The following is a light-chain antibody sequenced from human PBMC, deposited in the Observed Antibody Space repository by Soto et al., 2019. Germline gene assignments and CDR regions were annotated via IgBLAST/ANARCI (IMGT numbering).Light chain of an antibody. Sequence: LTQSPATLSVSPADTATLSCRASQGISANLAWYQQKPGQAPRLLISGASSRATGIPDRFSGSGSGTDFTLTISRLEPEDFAVYYCQQYGSSPITFGQGTRLEIK. V-gene: IGKV3-20*01. CDR1: QGISAN. CDR2: GAS. CDR3: QQYGSSPIT. J-gene: IGKJ5*01.